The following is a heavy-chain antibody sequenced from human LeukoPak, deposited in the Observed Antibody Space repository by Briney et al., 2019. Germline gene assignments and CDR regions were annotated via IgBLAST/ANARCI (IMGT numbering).Heavy chain of an antibody. V-gene: IGHV3-64*01. Sequence: QPGGSLRLSCAASGFTSSSYAMHWVRQAPGKGREYVSAIRSNGGSTYYANSVKGRLTISRDNSKNTLYLQMGSLRAAAMAAYYCAIPYCSSTSCHRIEIDYWGQGTLVTVSS. D-gene: IGHD2-2*01. CDR2: IRSNGGST. CDR1: GFTSSSYA. CDR3: AIPYCSSTSCHRIEIDY. J-gene: IGHJ4*02.